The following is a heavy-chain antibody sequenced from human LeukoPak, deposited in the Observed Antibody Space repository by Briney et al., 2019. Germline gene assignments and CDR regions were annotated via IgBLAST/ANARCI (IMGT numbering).Heavy chain of an antibody. CDR2: IWNDGGIQ. D-gene: IGHD1-26*01. CDR3: TMWSGSSSMEYLQY. J-gene: IGHJ1*01. V-gene: IGHV3-33*01. CDR1: GFTFSHYG. Sequence: VQPGTSLRLSCAASGFTFSHYGMHWVRQSPGKGLDWVALIWNDGGIQYYADSVKGRFTVSRDNAKNTLYLQMDSLRAEDTAVYYCTMWSGSSSMEYLQYWGQGTLVSVSS.